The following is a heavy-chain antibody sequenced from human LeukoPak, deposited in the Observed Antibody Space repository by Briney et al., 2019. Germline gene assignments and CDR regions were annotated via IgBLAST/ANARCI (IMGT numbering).Heavy chain of an antibody. D-gene: IGHD4-17*01. CDR1: GFTFSSYC. Sequence: GGSLRLSCAASGFTFSSYCMHWVRQAPGKGLEWVAVISYDGSNKYYAASVKGRFTISRDNSKNTLYLQMNSLRAEDTAVYYCAKDRQTTVTTIFDYWGQGTLVTVSS. CDR3: AKDRQTTVTTIFDY. V-gene: IGHV3-30*18. CDR2: ISYDGSNK. J-gene: IGHJ4*02.